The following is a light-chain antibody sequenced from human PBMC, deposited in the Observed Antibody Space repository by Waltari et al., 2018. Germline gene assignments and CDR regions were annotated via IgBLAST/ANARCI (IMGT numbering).Light chain of an antibody. CDR3: SSYTSSSTRVV. Sequence: QSALTQPASVSGSPGQSITISCTGTSSDVGGYNYVSCYQQHPGKAPKVMIYDVSNRPSGVSNRFSGSKSGNTASLTISGLQAEDEADYYCSSYTSSSTRVVLGGGTKLTVL. CDR1: SSDVGGYNY. V-gene: IGLV2-14*03. J-gene: IGLJ2*01. CDR2: DVS.